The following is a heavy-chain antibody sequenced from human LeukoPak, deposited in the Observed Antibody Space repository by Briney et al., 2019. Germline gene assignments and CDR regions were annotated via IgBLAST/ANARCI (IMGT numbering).Heavy chain of an antibody. D-gene: IGHD6-6*01. Sequence: GGSLRLSCAASGFTFSSYGMNWVRQAPGKGLEWVSYISSSGSTIYYADSVKGRFTISRDNAKNSLYLQMNSLRAEDTAVYYCASSYSSSSYFDYWGQGTLVIVSS. V-gene: IGHV3-48*03. CDR3: ASSYSSSSYFDY. J-gene: IGHJ4*02. CDR2: ISSSGSTI. CDR1: GFTFSSYG.